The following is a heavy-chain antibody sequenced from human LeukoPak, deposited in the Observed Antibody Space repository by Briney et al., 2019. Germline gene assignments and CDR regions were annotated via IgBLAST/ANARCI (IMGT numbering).Heavy chain of an antibody. Sequence: PGGAPRLSSVGSGFSFFSYCLSWVCRGLRRGVWWVAVISHVVGIEHYAHSVWGGFTISRDNSQKTVSLEMHSLRVEDTAVYFCARSEYFDWLDYWGQGTVVTV. CDR3: ARSEYFDWLDY. D-gene: IGHD3-9*01. J-gene: IGHJ4*02. CDR1: GFSFFSYC. V-gene: IGHV3-30*06. CDR2: ISHVVGIE.